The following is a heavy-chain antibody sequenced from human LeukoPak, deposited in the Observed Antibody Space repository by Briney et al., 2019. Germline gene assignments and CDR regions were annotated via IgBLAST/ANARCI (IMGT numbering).Heavy chain of an antibody. J-gene: IGHJ4*02. CDR2: ISGRGDST. V-gene: IGHV3-23*01. D-gene: IGHD6-6*01. CDR1: GFTFSSYA. CDR3: AKGPDSSSSFDY. Sequence: AGGSLRLSCAASGFTFSSYAMSWVRQAPGKGLEWVSGISGRGDSTYYADSVKGRFTISRDNSKNTLNLQMNSLRVEDTAVYYCAKGPDSSSSFDYWGQGTLVTVSS.